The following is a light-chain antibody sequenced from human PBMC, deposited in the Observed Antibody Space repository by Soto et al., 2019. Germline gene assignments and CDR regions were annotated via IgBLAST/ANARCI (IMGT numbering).Light chain of an antibody. J-gene: IGKJ2*01. CDR2: DAS. V-gene: IGKV1-5*01. Sequence: DIQLTQSPSTLSASVGHRVTITCRASQSISKWLAWYQHQPGKAPKLLIHDASTLQSGVPSRFSGSGSGTEVNLTITSLQPDDFATYYCQQYNHYSSSTFGQGTKLQTK. CDR1: QSISKW. CDR3: QQYNHYSSST.